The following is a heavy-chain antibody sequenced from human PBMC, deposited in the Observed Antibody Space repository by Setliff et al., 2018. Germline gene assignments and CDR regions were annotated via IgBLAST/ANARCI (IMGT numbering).Heavy chain of an antibody. Sequence: SETLSLTCAVSGGSISSPNWWNWVRQPPGKGLEWIGEIYHSGTTNYNPSLKSRVTMSVDKSRNQFSLRLTSVTAADTAVYYCARGGTFRYFDFWGQGTLVTVSS. V-gene: IGHV4-4*02. D-gene: IGHD5-12*01. J-gene: IGHJ4*02. CDR3: ARGGTFRYFDF. CDR1: GGSISSPNW. CDR2: IYHSGTT.